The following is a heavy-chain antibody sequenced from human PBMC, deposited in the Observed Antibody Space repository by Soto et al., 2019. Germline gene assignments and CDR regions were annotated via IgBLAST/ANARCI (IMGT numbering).Heavy chain of an antibody. CDR1: GFTFSNAW. V-gene: IGHV3-15*01. Sequence: EVQLVESGGGLVKPGGSLRLSCAASGFTFSNAWMSWVRQAPGKGLEWVGRIKSKTDGGTTGYAAPVKGRFTISRDDSKNTLYLQMNSLKTEDTAVYYCTSGPLWFGELLYYYMDVWGKGTTVTVSS. CDR3: TSGPLWFGELLYYYMDV. D-gene: IGHD3-10*01. J-gene: IGHJ6*03. CDR2: IKSKTDGGTT.